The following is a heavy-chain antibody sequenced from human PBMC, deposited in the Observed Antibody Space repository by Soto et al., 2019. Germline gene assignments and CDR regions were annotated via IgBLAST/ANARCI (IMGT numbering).Heavy chain of an antibody. CDR3: ARGCLWGVHYYLDY. J-gene: IGHJ4*02. CDR2: IHYSGST. CDR1: YGSIINVGKY. D-gene: IGHD3-16*01. V-gene: IGHV4-39*02. Sequence: SEALSLPCTVLYGSIINVGKYCIWIRQSQGKGLDWIGTIHYSGSTYYNPSLKSRVTISVEASRTQFSLKLAFVSAADTAVYYCARGCLWGVHYYLDYWGQGTLVTVSS.